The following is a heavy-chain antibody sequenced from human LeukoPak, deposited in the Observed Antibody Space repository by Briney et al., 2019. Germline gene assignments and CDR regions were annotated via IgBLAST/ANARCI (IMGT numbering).Heavy chain of an antibody. J-gene: IGHJ4*02. V-gene: IGHV4-4*02. CDR1: GGSISSSNW. Sequence: SGTLSLTCDVSGGSISSSNWWSWVRQPPGKGLEWIGEIYHSGSTNYNPSLKSRVTISVDKSKNQFSLRLSSVTAADTAVYYCARVVNYYDSSGYYSQFDYWGQGTLVTVSS. CDR2: IYHSGST. D-gene: IGHD3-22*01. CDR3: ARVVNYYDSSGYYSQFDY.